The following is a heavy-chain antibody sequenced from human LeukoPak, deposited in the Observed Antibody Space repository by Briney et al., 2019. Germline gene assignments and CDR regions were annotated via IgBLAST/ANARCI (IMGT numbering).Heavy chain of an antibody. CDR1: GYTFTSYD. CDR3: ARDVITMVRGVIIDYYYMDV. Sequence: ASVKVSCKASGYTFTSYDINWVRQATGQGLEWMGWMNPNSGNTGYAQKFQGRVTMTRNTSISTAYMELSSLRSEDTAVYYCARDVITMVRGVIIDYYYMDVWGKGTTVTISS. J-gene: IGHJ6*03. V-gene: IGHV1-8*01. CDR2: MNPNSGNT. D-gene: IGHD3-10*01.